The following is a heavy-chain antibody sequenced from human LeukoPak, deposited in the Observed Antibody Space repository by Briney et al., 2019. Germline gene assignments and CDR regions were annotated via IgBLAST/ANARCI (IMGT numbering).Heavy chain of an antibody. CDR2: ISSSGSTI. Sequence: GGSLRLSCAASGFTFSSYEMNWVRQAPGKGLEWISYISSSGSTIYYADSVKGRFTISRDNAKNSLYLQMNSLRAEDTAVYYCARDRGYYGMDVWGQGTTVTVSS. V-gene: IGHV3-48*03. CDR3: ARDRGYYGMDV. J-gene: IGHJ6*02. CDR1: GFTFSSYE.